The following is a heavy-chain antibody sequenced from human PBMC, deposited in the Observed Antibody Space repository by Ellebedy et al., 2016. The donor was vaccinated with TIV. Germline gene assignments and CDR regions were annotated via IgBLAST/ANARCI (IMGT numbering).Heavy chain of an antibody. CDR1: GGTFSSYA. J-gene: IGHJ3*02. CDR2: IIPIFGTA. D-gene: IGHD1-26*01. CDR3: ARDPGIVGARVSLAFDI. V-gene: IGHV1-69*05. Sequence: SAKVSCXASGGTFSSYAISWVRQAPGQGLEWMGGIIPIFGTANYAQKFQGRVTMTRDTSTSTVYMELSSLRSEDTAVYYCARDPGIVGARVSLAFDIWGQGTMVTVSS.